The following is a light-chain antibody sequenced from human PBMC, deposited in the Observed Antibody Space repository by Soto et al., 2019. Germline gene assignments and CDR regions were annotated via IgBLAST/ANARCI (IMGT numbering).Light chain of an antibody. CDR2: GAS. Sequence: EPVMTQYAPTMAVYARERAPLSCRASQSVSSDLAWYHQKPGQAPRLLIYGASTRATGIPARFSGIGSGTEFTLAINCLQSEDFAVDYCQQYNNSPRTFGQGTKVDIK. V-gene: IGKV3-15*01. J-gene: IGKJ1*01. CDR1: QSVSSD. CDR3: QQYNNSPRT.